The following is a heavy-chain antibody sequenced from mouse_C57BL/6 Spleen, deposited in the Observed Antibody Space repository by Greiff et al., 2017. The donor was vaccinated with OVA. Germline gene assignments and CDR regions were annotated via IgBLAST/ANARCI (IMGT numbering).Heavy chain of an antibody. Sequence: QVQLQQSGAELVKPGASVKLSCKASGYTFTCYWMHWVKQRPGQGLEWIGMIHPNSGSTNYTEKFKSKATLTVDKSSSTDYMQLSSLTSEDSAVYYCAREEYYCGSSYDYFDYWGQGTTLTVSS. V-gene: IGHV1-64*01. D-gene: IGHD1-1*01. CDR3: AREEYYCGSSYDYFDY. CDR2: IHPNSGST. J-gene: IGHJ2*01. CDR1: GYTFTCYW.